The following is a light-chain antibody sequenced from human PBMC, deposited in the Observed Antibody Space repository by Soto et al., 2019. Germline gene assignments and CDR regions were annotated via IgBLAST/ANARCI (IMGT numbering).Light chain of an antibody. Sequence: TQSPSSLSASVGDRVTITCRASQSISTYLIWYQQRPGQAPRLLLYGSSSRATGIPDRFDGGGSGTDFTLTISRLEPEDFAVYYCQQYASRPWTFGQGTKVDIK. CDR1: QSISTY. CDR3: QQYASRPWT. V-gene: IGKV3-20*01. J-gene: IGKJ1*01. CDR2: GSS.